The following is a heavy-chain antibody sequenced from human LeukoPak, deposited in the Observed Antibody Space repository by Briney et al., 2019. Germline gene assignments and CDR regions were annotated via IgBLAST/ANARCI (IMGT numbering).Heavy chain of an antibody. CDR3: AILRALAGYSSGYDAFDI. J-gene: IGHJ3*02. CDR2: IYYSGST. Sequence: NPSETLSLTCTVSGGFISSSSYYWGWIRQPPGKGLEWIGSIYYSGSTYYNPSLKSRVTISVDTSKNQFSLKLSSVTAADTAVYYCAILRALAGYSSGYDAFDIWGQGTMVTVSS. CDR1: GGFISSSSYY. V-gene: IGHV4-39*01. D-gene: IGHD6-19*01.